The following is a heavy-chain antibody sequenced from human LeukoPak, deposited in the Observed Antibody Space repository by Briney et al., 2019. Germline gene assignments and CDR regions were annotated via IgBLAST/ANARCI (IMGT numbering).Heavy chain of an antibody. CDR1: GFTFSSYG. CDR2: IRYDGSNK. CDR3: AREKDYGSGSFFDY. D-gene: IGHD3-10*01. J-gene: IGHJ4*02. Sequence: GGSLRLSCAASGFTFSSYGMHWVRQAPGKGLEWVAFIRYDGSNKYYADSVKGRFTISRDNSKNTLYLQMNSLRAEDTAVYYCAREKDYGSGSFFDYWGQGTLVTVSS. V-gene: IGHV3-30*02.